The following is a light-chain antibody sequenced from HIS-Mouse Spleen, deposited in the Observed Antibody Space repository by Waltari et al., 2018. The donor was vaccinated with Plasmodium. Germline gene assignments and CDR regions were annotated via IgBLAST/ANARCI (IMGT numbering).Light chain of an antibody. Sequence: QSALTQPASVSGSPGRSITIPCPGTSSAVGRYNLVSWYQQHPGKAPKLRIYEGSKRPSGVSNRFSGSKSGNTASLTISGLQAEDEADYYCCSYAGSSTNWVFGGGTKLTVL. J-gene: IGLJ3*02. CDR1: SSAVGRYNL. V-gene: IGLV2-23*01. CDR2: EGS. CDR3: CSYAGSSTNWV.